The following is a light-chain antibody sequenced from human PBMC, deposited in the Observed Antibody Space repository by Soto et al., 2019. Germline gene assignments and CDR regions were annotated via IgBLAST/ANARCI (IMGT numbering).Light chain of an antibody. CDR3: QNYDGYPKI. Sequence: DIQMTHSPSSLSASVGDRVTITCRASQGISTFLAWFQHKPGKATKTLIYAASSLHSGVPSRFSGSGSGTDFTLTISSMQTEDFATYYCQNYDGYPKIFGQGTRLELK. CDR1: QGISTF. CDR2: AAS. J-gene: IGKJ5*01. V-gene: IGKV1-16*01.